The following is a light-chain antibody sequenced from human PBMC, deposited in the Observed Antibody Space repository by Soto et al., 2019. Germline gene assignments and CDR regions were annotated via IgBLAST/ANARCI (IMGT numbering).Light chain of an antibody. CDR1: QSISSY. J-gene: IGKJ1*01. Sequence: DIQMTQSPSSLSASVGDRVTITCRASQSISSYLNWYQQRPGKAPNLLIYAASNLRSGVPSRFSGSGSGTDFTLTICSLQPEDFASYYCQQSYSTATFGQGTKVEIK. V-gene: IGKV1-39*01. CDR2: AAS. CDR3: QQSYSTAT.